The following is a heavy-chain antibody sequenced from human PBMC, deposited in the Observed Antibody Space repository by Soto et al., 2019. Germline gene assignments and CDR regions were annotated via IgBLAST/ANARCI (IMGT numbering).Heavy chain of an antibody. CDR3: ARATQGYGYCSSTSCYRGPYYYYYYGMDV. D-gene: IGHD2-2*01. Sequence: SVKVSCKASGGAFSSYAISWVRQAPGQGLEWMGGIIPIFGTANYAQKFQGRVTITADESTSTAYMELSSLRSEDTAVYYCARATQGYGYCSSTSCYRGPYYYYYYGMDVWGQGTTVTVSS. CDR1: GGAFSSYA. J-gene: IGHJ6*02. V-gene: IGHV1-69*13. CDR2: IIPIFGTA.